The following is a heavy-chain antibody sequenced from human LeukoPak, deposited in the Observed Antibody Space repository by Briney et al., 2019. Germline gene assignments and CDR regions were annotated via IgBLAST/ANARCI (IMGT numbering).Heavy chain of an antibody. CDR1: GGSISGYY. CDR2: VYYSGIT. V-gene: IGHV4-59*01. J-gene: IGHJ4*02. CDR3: TRDPSIFQGFFDY. D-gene: IGHD2/OR15-2a*01. Sequence: SEALSLTCTVSGGSISGYYWSWIRQPPGKGLEWIGYVYYSGITNFNPSLQSRVTISLDTSKNQFSLEVSSVTAADTAVYYCTRDPSIFQGFFDYWGQGTLV.